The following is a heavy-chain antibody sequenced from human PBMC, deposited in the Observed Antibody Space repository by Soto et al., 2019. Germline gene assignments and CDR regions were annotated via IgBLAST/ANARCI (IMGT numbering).Heavy chain of an antibody. J-gene: IGHJ4*02. Sequence: SVKVSCKASGGTFSSYAISWVRQAPGQGLEWMGGIIPIFGTANYAQKFQGRVTITADESTSTAYMELSSLRSEDTAVYYCASAVAYYGSGSHLDYWGQGTLVTVSS. V-gene: IGHV1-69*13. D-gene: IGHD3-10*01. CDR1: GGTFSSYA. CDR2: IIPIFGTA. CDR3: ASAVAYYGSGSHLDY.